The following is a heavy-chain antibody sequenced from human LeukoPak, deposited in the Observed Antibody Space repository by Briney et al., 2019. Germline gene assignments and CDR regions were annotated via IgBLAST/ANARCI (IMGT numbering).Heavy chain of an antibody. CDR3: ARVPTNYYDSSGYYFGY. CDR2: ISSSSSYI. V-gene: IGHV3-21*01. Sequence: GGSPRLSCAASGFTFSSYSMNWVRQAPGKGLEWVSSISSSSSYIYYADSVKGRFTISRDNAKNSLYLQMSSLRAEDTAVYYCARVPTNYYDSSGYYFGYWGQGTLVTVSS. D-gene: IGHD3-22*01. J-gene: IGHJ4*02. CDR1: GFTFSSYS.